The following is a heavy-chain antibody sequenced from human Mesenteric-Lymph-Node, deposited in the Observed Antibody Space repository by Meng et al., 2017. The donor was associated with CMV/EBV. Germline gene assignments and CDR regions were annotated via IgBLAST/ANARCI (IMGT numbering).Heavy chain of an antibody. CDR3: ARHQRWLKSEGGFNY. Sequence: QMQLQQGGAGLFQPSETLSLSCAVYGGSFSGYFSSRIRQPPGKGLDWIGEINHGGSTNYNPSLKSRVTISVDTSKNQFSLKLSSVTAADTAVYYCARHQRWLKSEGGFNYWGQGTLVTVSS. J-gene: IGHJ4*02. CDR2: INHGGST. CDR1: GGSFSGYF. D-gene: IGHD4-23*01. V-gene: IGHV4-34*01.